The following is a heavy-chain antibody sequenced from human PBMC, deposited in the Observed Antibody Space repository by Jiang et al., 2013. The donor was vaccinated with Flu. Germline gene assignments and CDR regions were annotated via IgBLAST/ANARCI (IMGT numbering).Heavy chain of an antibody. CDR2: IRFDGSDK. CDR3: ATLRGSAYDTYLADY. CDR1: GFTFSYYQ. V-gene: IGHV3-30*02. D-gene: IGHD3-9*01. J-gene: IGHJ4*02. Sequence: CAASGFTFSYYQMYWVRQAPGKGLEWVASIRFDGSDKYYAESVKGRFTISRDNSKNTLYLHMNSLRVEDTSVYFCATLRGSAYDTYLADYWGQGIVVSVSS.